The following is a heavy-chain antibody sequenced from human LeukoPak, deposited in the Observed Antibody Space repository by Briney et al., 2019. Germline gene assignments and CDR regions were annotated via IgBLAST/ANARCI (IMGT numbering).Heavy chain of an antibody. CDR3: ATYTNWVAGDV. Sequence: PGGPLRLPCATSVFPFGLFWLTGARRAQGRGRKGWADIEKDGSEEEYADSVKGRFTISRDNAKNSLYLQMDTLRAEDTAVYYCATYTNWVAGDVWGQGTTVSVSS. CDR1: VFPFGLFW. D-gene: IGHD7-27*01. CDR2: IEKDGSEE. V-gene: IGHV3-7*01. J-gene: IGHJ6*02.